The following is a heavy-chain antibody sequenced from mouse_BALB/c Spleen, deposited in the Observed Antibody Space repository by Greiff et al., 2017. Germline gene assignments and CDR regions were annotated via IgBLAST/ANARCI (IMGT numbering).Heavy chain of an antibody. CDR2: IWGDGST. V-gene: IGHV2-6-7*01. J-gene: IGHJ2*01. CDR3: ARDGNYYFDY. Sequence: QVQLKESGPGLVAPSQSLSITCTVSGFSLTSYGVHWVRQPPGKGLEWLGMIWGDGSTDYNSALKSRLSISKDNSKSQVFLKMNSLQTDDTARYYCARDGNYYFDYWGQGTTLTGSS. CDR1: GFSLTSYG. D-gene: IGHD2-1*01.